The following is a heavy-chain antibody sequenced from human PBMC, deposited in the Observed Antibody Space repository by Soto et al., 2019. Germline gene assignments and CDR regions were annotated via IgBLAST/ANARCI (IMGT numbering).Heavy chain of an antibody. Sequence: QVQLVESGGGVVQPGGSLRLSCVASGFSFRNYGMHWVRRVAGGGLEWVAVVSQDGSEKYYVYSLKGRFTISRDNSKHTLFLQMDSLGPGDTAVYYCVRDGGGGYSQVDHWGQGTLVTVSS. J-gene: IGHJ4*02. D-gene: IGHD5-18*01. CDR3: VRDGGGGYSQVDH. CDR2: VSQDGSEK. V-gene: IGHV3-30*03. CDR1: GFSFRNYG.